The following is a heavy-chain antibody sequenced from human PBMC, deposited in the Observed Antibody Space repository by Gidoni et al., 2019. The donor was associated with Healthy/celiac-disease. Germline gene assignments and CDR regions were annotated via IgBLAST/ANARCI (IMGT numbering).Heavy chain of an antibody. CDR3: ARGGGYANWFDP. Sequence: QVQLVESGGGVVQPGRSLRLSCAASGFTFSSYAMHWVRQAPGKGLEWVAVISDDGINKYYADSVKGRFTISRDNSKNTLYLQMNSLRAEDTAVYYCARGGGYANWFDPWGQGTLVTVS. J-gene: IGHJ5*02. CDR1: GFTFSSYA. D-gene: IGHD3-16*01. V-gene: IGHV3-30-3*01. CDR2: ISDDGINK.